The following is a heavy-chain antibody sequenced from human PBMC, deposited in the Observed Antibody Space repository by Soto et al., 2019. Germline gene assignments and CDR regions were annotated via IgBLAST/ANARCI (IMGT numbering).Heavy chain of an antibody. D-gene: IGHD4-17*01. J-gene: IGHJ6*02. Sequence: EVQLVESGGGLVQPGGSLRLSCAASGFTFSDHYMDWVRQAPGKGLEWVGRTRNKANSYTTEYAASVKGRFTISRDDSKNALYLQMNSLKTEDTAVYYCARSPTTVTTHYYYGMDVWGQGTTVTVSS. V-gene: IGHV3-72*01. CDR1: GFTFSDHY. CDR2: TRNKANSYTT. CDR3: ARSPTTVTTHYYYGMDV.